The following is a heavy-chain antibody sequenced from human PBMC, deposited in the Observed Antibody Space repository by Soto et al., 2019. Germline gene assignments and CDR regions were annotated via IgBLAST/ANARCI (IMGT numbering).Heavy chain of an antibody. CDR2: IYYSGST. D-gene: IGHD6-13*01. V-gene: IGHV4-39*01. Sequence: SETLSLTCTVSGGSISSSSYYWGWIRQPPGKGLEWIGSIYYSGSTYYNPSLKSRVTISVDTSKNQFSLKLSSVTAADTAVYYCARHLNGYSSSWRGRNWFEPWGQGTLVTVSS. J-gene: IGHJ5*02. CDR1: GGSISSSSYY. CDR3: ARHLNGYSSSWRGRNWFEP.